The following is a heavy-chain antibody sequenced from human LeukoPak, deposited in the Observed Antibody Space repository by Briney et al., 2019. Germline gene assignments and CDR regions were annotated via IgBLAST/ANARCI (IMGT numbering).Heavy chain of an antibody. CDR1: GGSISSSSYY. D-gene: IGHD3-10*01. J-gene: IGHJ4*02. CDR3: ARHGRGYYGSGIFDY. CDR2: IYYSGST. V-gene: IGHV4-39*01. Sequence: KPSETLSLTCTVSGGSISSSSYYWGWIRQPPGKGLEWIGSIYYSGSTYYNPSPKSRVTISVDTSKNQFSLKLSSVTAADTAVYYCARHGRGYYGSGIFDYWGQGTLVTVSS.